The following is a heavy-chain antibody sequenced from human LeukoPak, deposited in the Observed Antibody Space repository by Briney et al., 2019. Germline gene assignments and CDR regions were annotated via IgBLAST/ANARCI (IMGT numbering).Heavy chain of an antibody. CDR2: TYYRSKWYN. V-gene: IGHV6-1*01. D-gene: IGHD6-19*01. J-gene: IGHJ4*02. Sequence: SQTLSLTSAISGDSVSSNSASWNWIRQSPPRGLEWLGTTYYRSKWYNDYAVSVKSRITINPDTSKNQFSLQLNSVTPEDTAVYYCARVSESSGWTFDYWGQGTLVTVSS. CDR1: GDSVSSNSAS. CDR3: ARVSESSGWTFDY.